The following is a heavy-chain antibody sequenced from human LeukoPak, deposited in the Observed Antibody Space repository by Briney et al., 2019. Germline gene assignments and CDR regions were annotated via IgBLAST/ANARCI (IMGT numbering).Heavy chain of an antibody. CDR3: ATSFLNDLYWYFDL. D-gene: IGHD1-1*01. Sequence: ASVKVSCKVSGYTLTELSMHWVRQAPGKGLEWMGGFDPEDGETICAQKFQGRVTMTEDTSTDTAYMELSSLRSEDTAVYYCATSFLNDLYWYFDLWGRGTLVTVSS. J-gene: IGHJ2*01. V-gene: IGHV1-24*01. CDR1: GYTLTELS. CDR2: FDPEDGET.